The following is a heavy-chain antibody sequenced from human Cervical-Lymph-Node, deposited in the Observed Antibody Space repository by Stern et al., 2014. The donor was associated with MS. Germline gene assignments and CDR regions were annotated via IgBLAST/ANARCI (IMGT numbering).Heavy chain of an antibody. CDR1: GDSMTSYY. CDR2: IYYNGAT. CDR3: ARLSTVVDF. J-gene: IGHJ4*02. V-gene: IGHV4-59*08. D-gene: IGHD4-23*01. Sequence: VQLEESGPGLVKPSETLSLTCTVSGDSMTSYYWSWIRQPPGKGLEWIGHIYYNGATYYNPSLKSRVTISMDTPKRQFSLMVSSVTAADTAVYYCARLSTVVDFWGQGTLVTVSS.